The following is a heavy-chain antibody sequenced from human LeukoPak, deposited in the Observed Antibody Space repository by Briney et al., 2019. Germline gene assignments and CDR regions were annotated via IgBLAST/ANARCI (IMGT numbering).Heavy chain of an antibody. Sequence: ASVKVSCKASGYTFTSYDINWVRQATGQGLEWMGWMNPNSGNTGYAQKFQGRVTMTRNTSISTAYMELSSLRSEDTAVYHCARAYYYDSSGYYYYDYWGQGTLVTVSS. D-gene: IGHD3-22*01. CDR3: ARAYYYDSSGYYYYDY. J-gene: IGHJ4*02. CDR2: MNPNSGNT. CDR1: GYTFTSYD. V-gene: IGHV1-8*01.